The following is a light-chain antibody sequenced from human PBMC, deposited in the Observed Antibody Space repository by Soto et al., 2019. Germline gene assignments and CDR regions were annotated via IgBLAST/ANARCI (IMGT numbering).Light chain of an antibody. CDR3: SSYTTSNTWV. J-gene: IGLJ3*02. CDR1: SSDIGTYNY. V-gene: IGLV2-14*01. CDR2: EVN. Sequence: QSVLTQPASVSASPGQSITISCTGTSSDIGTYNYVSWYQQHPGKAPKLMIFEVNNRPSWVSDRFSGSKSGNMASLTVSGLQAEDEADYYCSSYTTSNTWVFGGGTKLTVL.